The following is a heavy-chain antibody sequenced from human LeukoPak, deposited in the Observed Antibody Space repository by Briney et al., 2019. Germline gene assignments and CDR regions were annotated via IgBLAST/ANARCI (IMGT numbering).Heavy chain of an antibody. Sequence: GGSLRLCVATSGFRFSNFHMNWVRQAPGKGRESISYMNAAGSPVYTADSVKGRFTISRDNAKNSLYLQMNSLRADDMAVYFCARVATPPGFPSDSWGQGTLVTVSS. D-gene: IGHD3-9*01. CDR1: GFRFSNFH. V-gene: IGHV3-48*01. CDR2: MNAAGSPV. J-gene: IGHJ4*02. CDR3: ARVATPPGFPSDS.